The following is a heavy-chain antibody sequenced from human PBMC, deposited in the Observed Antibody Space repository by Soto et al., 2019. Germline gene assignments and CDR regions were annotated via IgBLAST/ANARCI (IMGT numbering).Heavy chain of an antibody. Sequence: ELQLLDSGGGLVQPVGSLRLSCEASGSTFSSYAMSWVRQAPGKGLEWVSGISGSGSSTYYPDSLKGRFTISRDNSKNTVYLQMNSLRAEDTAVYYCTRIDTMIRGVKRGMDVWGQGTTVTVSS. CDR2: ISGSGSST. CDR3: TRIDTMIRGVKRGMDV. D-gene: IGHD3-10*01. J-gene: IGHJ6*02. CDR1: GSTFSSYA. V-gene: IGHV3-23*01.